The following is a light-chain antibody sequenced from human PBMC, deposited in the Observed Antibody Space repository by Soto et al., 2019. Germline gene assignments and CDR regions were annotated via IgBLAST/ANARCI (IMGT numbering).Light chain of an antibody. CDR3: QHYYSTLPT. J-gene: IGKJ1*01. CDR1: QSVLYSSNNKNY. Sequence: DIVMTQSPDSLAVSLGERATINCKSSQSVLYSSNNKNYLAWYQQKPGQPPKLLIYRASTRESGVPDRFSGSGSGTDFTLTISSLQAEDVAVYYGQHYYSTLPTFGQGTKGEIK. V-gene: IGKV4-1*01. CDR2: RAS.